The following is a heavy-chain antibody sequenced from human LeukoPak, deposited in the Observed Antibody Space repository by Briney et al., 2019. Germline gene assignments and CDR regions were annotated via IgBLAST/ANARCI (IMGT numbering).Heavy chain of an antibody. Sequence: GGSLRLSCAASGFTFSSYAMSWVRQAPGKGLEWVSAISGSGGSTYYADSVKGRFTISRDNSKNTLYLQMNSPRAEDTAVYYCVKGGGNVRRYFEYWGQGTLVTVSS. CDR2: ISGSGGST. V-gene: IGHV3-23*01. CDR3: VKGGGNVRRYFEY. CDR1: GFTFSSYA. D-gene: IGHD4-23*01. J-gene: IGHJ4*02.